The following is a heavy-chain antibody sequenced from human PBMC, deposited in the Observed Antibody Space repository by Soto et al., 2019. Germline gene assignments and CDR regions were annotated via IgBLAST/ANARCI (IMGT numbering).Heavy chain of an antibody. CDR2: INHSGGT. V-gene: IGHV4-34*01. Sequence: SETLSLTCAVYGGSFSAYYWSWIRQPPGKGLEWIGEINHSGGTSYNPSLKSRVTISVDTSKSQFSLKLTSVTAADTAVYYCARESYSGYHSYDYWGQGILVTVSS. J-gene: IGHJ4*02. CDR1: GGSFSAYY. CDR3: ARESYSGYHSYDY. D-gene: IGHD5-12*01.